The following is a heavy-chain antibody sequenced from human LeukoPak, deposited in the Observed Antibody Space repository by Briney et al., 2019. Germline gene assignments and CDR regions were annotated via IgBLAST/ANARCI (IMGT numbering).Heavy chain of an antibody. CDR3: ARTNVDTAMVDY. CDR1: GGSISSYY. V-gene: IGHV4-59*01. J-gene: IGHJ4*02. D-gene: IGHD5-18*01. CDR2: IYYSGST. Sequence: SETLSLTCTVSGGSISSYYWSWIRQPPGKGLEWIGYIYYSGSTNYNPSLKSRVTISVDASKNQLSLKLSSVTAADTAVYYCARTNVDTAMVDYWGQGTLVTVSS.